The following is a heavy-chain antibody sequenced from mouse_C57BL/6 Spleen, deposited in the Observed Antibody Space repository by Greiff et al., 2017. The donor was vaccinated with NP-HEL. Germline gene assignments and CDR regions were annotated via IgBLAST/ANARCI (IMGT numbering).Heavy chain of an antibody. CDR2: ISNGGGST. CDR3: ARGVVAGDWFAY. J-gene: IGHJ3*01. V-gene: IGHV5-12*01. Sequence: EVQLVESGGGLVQPGGSLKLSCAASGFTFSDYYMYWVRQTPEKRLEWVAYISNGGGSTYYPDTVKGRFTISRDNAKNTLYLQMSRLKSEDTAMYYCARGVVAGDWFAYWGQGTLVTVSA. D-gene: IGHD1-1*01. CDR1: GFTFSDYY.